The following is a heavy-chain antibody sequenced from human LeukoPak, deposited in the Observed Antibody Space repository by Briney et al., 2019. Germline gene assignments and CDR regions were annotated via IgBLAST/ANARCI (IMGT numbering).Heavy chain of an antibody. D-gene: IGHD2-8*02. CDR3: ARAGDESTGHYDSLHF. CDR2: INPKSGAT. J-gene: IGHJ3*01. CDR1: GYTFDENH. V-gene: IGHV1-2*02. Sequence: ASVKVSCKASGYTFDENHIHWVRPAPGQRPEWMGWINPKSGATDSAQQFQGRLTMTRDTSIGTASMDLSGLRLDDTGIYYCARAGDESTGHYDSLHFWGQGTMVTVSS.